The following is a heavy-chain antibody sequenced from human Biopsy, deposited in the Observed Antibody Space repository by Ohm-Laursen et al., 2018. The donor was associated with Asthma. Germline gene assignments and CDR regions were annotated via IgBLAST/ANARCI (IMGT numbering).Heavy chain of an antibody. J-gene: IGHJ6*02. Sequence: SLRLSCAASGFTFSTYGMHWVRQAPGKGLEWVAVISYDGFNKDYVDSVKGRFIISRDTSNNTLYLQMNSLRPEDTAVYYCAKDIGLSATEDYAYHGLDVWGQGTTVTVS. D-gene: IGHD2-15*01. V-gene: IGHV3-30*18. CDR3: AKDIGLSATEDYAYHGLDV. CDR1: GFTFSTYG. CDR2: ISYDGFNK.